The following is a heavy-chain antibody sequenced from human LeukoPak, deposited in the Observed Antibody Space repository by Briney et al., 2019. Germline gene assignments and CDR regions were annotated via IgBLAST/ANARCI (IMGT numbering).Heavy chain of an antibody. V-gene: IGHV4-59*01. CDR2: IYYSGRT. Sequence: SETLSLTCTVSGGSISSYYWSWIRQPPGKGLEWIGYIYYSGRTNYNPSLKSRVTVSVDTSKNQFSLRLSSVTAADTAVYYCARDHPYSSGSLAFDCWGQGTLVTVSS. CDR3: ARDHPYSSGSLAFDC. CDR1: GGSISSYY. D-gene: IGHD6-19*01. J-gene: IGHJ4*02.